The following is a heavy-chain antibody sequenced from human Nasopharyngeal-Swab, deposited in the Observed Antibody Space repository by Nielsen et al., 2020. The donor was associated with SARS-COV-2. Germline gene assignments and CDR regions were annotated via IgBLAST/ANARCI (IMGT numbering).Heavy chain of an antibody. Sequence: SQTLSLTCAISGDSVSSNSAAWNWIRQSPSRGLEWLGRTYYRSKWYNDYAVFVKSRITINPDTSKNQFSLKLSSVTAADTAVYYCARDSFVFGVSSWTIPFDYWGQGTLVTVSS. CDR2: TYYRSKWYN. CDR3: ARDSFVFGVSSWTIPFDY. J-gene: IGHJ4*02. CDR1: GDSVSSNSAA. V-gene: IGHV6-1*01. D-gene: IGHD6-13*01.